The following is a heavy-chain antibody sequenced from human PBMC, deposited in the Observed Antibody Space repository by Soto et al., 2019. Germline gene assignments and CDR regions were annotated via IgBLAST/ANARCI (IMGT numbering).Heavy chain of an antibody. CDR1: GGSFSGYY. D-gene: IGHD3-9*01. Sequence: SATLSLTCAVYGGSFSGYYWSWIRQPPGKGLEWIGEINHSGSTNYNPSLKSRVTISVDTSKNQFSLKLSSVTAADTAVYYCARGLHDILTGYYRLDYWGQGTLVTVSS. J-gene: IGHJ4*02. CDR2: INHSGST. CDR3: ARGLHDILTGYYRLDY. V-gene: IGHV4-34*01.